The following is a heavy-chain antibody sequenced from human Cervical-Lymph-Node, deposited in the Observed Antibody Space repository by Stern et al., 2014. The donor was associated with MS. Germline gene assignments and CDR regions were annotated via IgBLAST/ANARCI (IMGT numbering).Heavy chain of an antibody. Sequence: QLVQSGAEVKKPGSSVKVSCQTSGGTFSSHAINWVRQAPGQGLEWMGGVIPIFGTVDYAQKFQGRLTITADESTNTAYMELSSRRSEDTAVYYCARDQIPYYYYGMDVWAQGTTVTVSS. J-gene: IGHJ6*02. V-gene: IGHV1-69*01. CDR2: VIPIFGTV. D-gene: IGHD2-2*02. CDR1: GGTFSSHA. CDR3: ARDQIPYYYYGMDV.